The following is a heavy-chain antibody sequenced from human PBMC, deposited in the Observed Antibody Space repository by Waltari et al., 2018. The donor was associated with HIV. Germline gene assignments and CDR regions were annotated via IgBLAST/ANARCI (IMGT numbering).Heavy chain of an antibody. Sequence: QVQLVQSGAEVKKPGAPVKVSCKASGYTFTGSYMHWVRQAPGQGLEWMGWNNPNSGGTNYAKKFQGRVTMTRDTSISTAYMELSRLRSDDTAVYYCARDQWELTGGGFDYWGQGTLVTVSS. V-gene: IGHV1-2*02. J-gene: IGHJ4*02. CDR1: GYTFTGSY. D-gene: IGHD1-26*01. CDR2: NNPNSGGT. CDR3: ARDQWELTGGGFDY.